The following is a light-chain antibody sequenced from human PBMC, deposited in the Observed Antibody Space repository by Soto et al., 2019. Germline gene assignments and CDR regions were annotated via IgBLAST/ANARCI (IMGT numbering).Light chain of an antibody. CDR3: QSYDSSLSGVV. V-gene: IGLV1-40*01. CDR2: GNT. J-gene: IGLJ2*01. Sequence: QAVVTQPPSVSGAPGQRVTISCTGSSSNIGAGYDVHWYQQFPGKAPKLLIFGNTNRPSGVPDRISGSTSGTSASLAVTGLQAEDEADYYCQSYDSSLSGVVFGGGTKLTVL. CDR1: SSNIGAGYD.